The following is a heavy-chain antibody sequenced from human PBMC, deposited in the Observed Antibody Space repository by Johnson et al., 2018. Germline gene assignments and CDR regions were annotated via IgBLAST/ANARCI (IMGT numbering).Heavy chain of an antibody. J-gene: IGHJ3*02. Sequence: QVQLVQSGGGVVQPGRSLRLSCAASGFTFSGSGMHWVRQAPGKGLEWVAVVWYDGSERFYADSVKGRFTISRDNSKNTLYLQMNSLRVEDTAVYYCARGRDAFDIWGQGTMVTVSS. V-gene: IGHV3-33*01. CDR1: GFTFSGSG. CDR3: ARGRDAFDI. CDR2: VWYDGSER.